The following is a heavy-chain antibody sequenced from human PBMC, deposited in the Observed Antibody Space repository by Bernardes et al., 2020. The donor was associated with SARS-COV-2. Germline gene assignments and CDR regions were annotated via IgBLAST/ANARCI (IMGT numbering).Heavy chain of an antibody. V-gene: IGHV4-59*01. Sequence: SETLSLTCTVSGGSINDYYWSWIRQSPEKGLEWIGNVNKNGTITTNPSPNYNPPLMSRVTISVDTSKSQFSLNLSSVTAADTAVYYCAREQWLAHYFDYWGQGILVTVSS. CDR2: VNKNGTITTNPSP. CDR3: AREQWLAHYFDY. CDR1: GGSINDYY. J-gene: IGHJ4*02. D-gene: IGHD6-19*01.